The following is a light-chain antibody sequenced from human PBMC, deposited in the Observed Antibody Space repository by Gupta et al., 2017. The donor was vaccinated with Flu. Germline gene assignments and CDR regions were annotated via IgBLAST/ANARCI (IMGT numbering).Light chain of an antibody. V-gene: IGLV2-8*01. CDR2: EVS. CDR1: SSDVGAYNY. J-gene: IGLJ3*02. Sequence: QSALTQPPSASGSPGQSVTISCTGTSSDVGAYNYVSWYQQHPGKAPKVIIHEVSKRPSGVPDRFSGSKSGNTASLTVSGLQRDEEADYYCSAYASGNIWLFGGGTKLTVL. CDR3: SAYASGNIWL.